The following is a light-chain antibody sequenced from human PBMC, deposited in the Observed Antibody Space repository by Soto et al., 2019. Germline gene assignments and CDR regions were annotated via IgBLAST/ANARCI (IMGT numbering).Light chain of an antibody. CDR3: QQYGSSPSIP. CDR1: QSVSNK. J-gene: IGKJ5*01. CDR2: AAS. V-gene: IGKV3-15*01. Sequence: EIVMKQSPATLSVYQGERATLSYRASQSVSNKLVWYQQKPGQAPRLLIYAASTRATGIPARFSGSGSGTDFTLTISRLEPEDFAVYYCQQYGSSPSIPFGQVTLLEIK.